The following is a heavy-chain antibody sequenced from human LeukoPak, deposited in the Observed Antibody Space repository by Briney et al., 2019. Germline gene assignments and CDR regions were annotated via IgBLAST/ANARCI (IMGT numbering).Heavy chain of an antibody. J-gene: IGHJ4*02. Sequence: ASVKVSCKASGCRFISNYIQWVRQAPGLGPEWVGWMHPGNGNTRYAEKFQGRVTMTRDTSINTAYLDLNSLRSDDTAVYYCAREGSYCVGGDCYSFDFWGQGTLITVSS. CDR1: GCRFISNY. CDR2: MHPGNGNT. V-gene: IGHV1-2*02. D-gene: IGHD2-21*02. CDR3: AREGSYCVGGDCYSFDF.